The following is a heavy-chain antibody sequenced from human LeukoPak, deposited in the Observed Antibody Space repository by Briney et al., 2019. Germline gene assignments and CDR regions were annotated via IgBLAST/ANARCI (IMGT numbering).Heavy chain of an antibody. V-gene: IGHV3-33*01. D-gene: IGHD3-3*01. CDR1: GFTFSSYG. J-gene: IGHJ4*02. CDR2: IWYDGSNK. CDR3: ARGPYDFWSGYPEYYFDY. Sequence: PGGSLRLSCAASGFTFSSYGMHWVRQAPGKGPEWVAVIWYDGSNKYYADSVKGRFTISRDNSKNTLYLQMNSLRAEDTAVYYCARGPYDFWSGYPEYYFDYWGQGTLVTVSS.